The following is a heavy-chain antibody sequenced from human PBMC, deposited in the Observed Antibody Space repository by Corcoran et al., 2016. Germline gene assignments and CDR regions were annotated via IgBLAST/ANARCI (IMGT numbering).Heavy chain of an antibody. CDR1: GSTFSSYA. CDR2: IIPIFGTT. J-gene: IGHJ6*02. D-gene: IGHD3-3*01. Sequence: QVQLVQSGAEVKKPGSSVKVSCKASGSTFSSYAISWVRQAPGQGLEWMGGIIPIFGTTNYAQKFQGRVTITADESTNTAYMELSSLRSEDTAVYYGARDRGFGGVRYGMDVWGQGTTVTVSS. V-gene: IGHV1-69*01. CDR3: ARDRGFGGVRYGMDV.